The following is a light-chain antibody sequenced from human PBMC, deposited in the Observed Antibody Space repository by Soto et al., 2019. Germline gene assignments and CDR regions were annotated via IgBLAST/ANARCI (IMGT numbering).Light chain of an antibody. CDR2: EVT. V-gene: IGLV2-14*01. Sequence: QSALTQPASVSGSPGQWITLSCTGTTTDVGGYIYVSWYQQHPGKAPKLLIYEVTNRPSGVSDRFSGSRSGNTASLTISGLQTEDEADYYCSSYTSSSRIVLGGGTKVTLL. J-gene: IGLJ2*01. CDR3: SSYTSSSRIV. CDR1: TTDVGGYIY.